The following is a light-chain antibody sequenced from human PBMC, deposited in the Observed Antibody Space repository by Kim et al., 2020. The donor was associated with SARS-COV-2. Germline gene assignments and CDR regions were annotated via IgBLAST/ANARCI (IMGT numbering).Light chain of an antibody. V-gene: IGLV2-14*03. CDR3: SSYADSVV. J-gene: IGLJ2*01. CDR2: DVT. Sequence: PGQSITISCTGSSSDIGGHNYVSWYQHHPGKAPKVIIYDVTIRSSGVSNRFSGSKSGNTASLIISGLQAEDEADYYCSSYADSVVFGGGTQLTVL. CDR1: SSDIGGHNY.